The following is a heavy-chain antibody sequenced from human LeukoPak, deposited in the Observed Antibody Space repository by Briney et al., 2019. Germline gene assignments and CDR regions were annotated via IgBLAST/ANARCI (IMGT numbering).Heavy chain of an antibody. CDR3: SLGQAHGMDV. D-gene: IGHD3-16*01. V-gene: IGHV3-7*01. CDR1: GFSFNSDW. CDR2: IKHDESEK. Sequence: GGSLRLSCAASGFSFNSDWMDWVRQAPGKGLEWVANIKHDESEKNYLDSVKGRFTISRDNAKNTLYLQMNSLRAEDTAVYYCSLGQAHGMDVWGQGTTVTVSS. J-gene: IGHJ6*02.